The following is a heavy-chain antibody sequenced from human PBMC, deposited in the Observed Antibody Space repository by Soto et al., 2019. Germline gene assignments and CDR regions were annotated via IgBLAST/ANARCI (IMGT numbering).Heavy chain of an antibody. CDR1: GGKFIGYD. CDR2: INHSGST. D-gene: IGHD2-2*01. V-gene: IGHV4-34*08. CDR3: AGHRRYCSSTSCYSGPRIHNWFDP. Sequence: PFVTMPLRWGVEGGKFIGYDGSWIRKKKGKGLEWIGEINHSGSTNYNPSLKSRVTISVDTSKNQFSLKLSSVTAADTAVYYCAGHRRYCSSTSCYSGPRIHNWFDPCGQGTLVTVSS. J-gene: IGHJ5*02.